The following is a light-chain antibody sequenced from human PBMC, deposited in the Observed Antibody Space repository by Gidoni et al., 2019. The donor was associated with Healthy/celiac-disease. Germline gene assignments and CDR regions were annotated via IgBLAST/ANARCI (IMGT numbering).Light chain of an antibody. CDR3: QQRGNWAIT. J-gene: IGKJ5*01. CDR2: DAS. Sequence: ELALIQSPATLSLSPGERATLSCRASQSVSSYLAWYQQKPGQAPRLLIYDASNRATGIPARFSGSGSGTDFTLTISSLEPEDFAVYYCQQRGNWAITFGQGTRLEIK. V-gene: IGKV3-11*01. CDR1: QSVSSY.